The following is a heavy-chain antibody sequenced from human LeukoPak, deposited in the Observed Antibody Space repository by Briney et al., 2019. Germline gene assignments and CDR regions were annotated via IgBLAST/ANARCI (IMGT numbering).Heavy chain of an antibody. CDR3: ASGSYSYYYMDV. V-gene: IGHV1-2*02. CDR2: INPNSGGT. D-gene: IGHD1-26*01. J-gene: IGHJ6*03. CDR1: GYTFTGYY. Sequence: GASVKVSCKASGYTFTGYYMYWVRQAPGQGLEWMGWINPNSGGTKYAQKFQGRVTMTRDTSITTAYMELSRLTSEDTAVYYCASGSYSYYYMDVWGKGTTVTVSS.